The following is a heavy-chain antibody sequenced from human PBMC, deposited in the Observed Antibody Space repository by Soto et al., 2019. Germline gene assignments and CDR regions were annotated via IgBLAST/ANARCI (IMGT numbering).Heavy chain of an antibody. CDR1: GGSISSGGYS. V-gene: IGHV4-30-2*01. Sequence: SETLSLTCAVSGGSISSGGYSWSWIRQPPGKGLEWIGYIYHSGSTYYNPSLKSRVTISVDRSKNQFSLKLSSVTAADTAVYYCARGASSGYYVDYWGQGTLVTVS. D-gene: IGHD3-22*01. CDR2: IYHSGST. CDR3: ARGASSGYYVDY. J-gene: IGHJ4*02.